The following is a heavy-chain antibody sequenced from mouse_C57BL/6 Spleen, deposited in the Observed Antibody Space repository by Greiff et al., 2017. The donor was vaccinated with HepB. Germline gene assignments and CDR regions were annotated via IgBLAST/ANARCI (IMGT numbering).Heavy chain of an antibody. J-gene: IGHJ4*01. D-gene: IGHD1-1*01. CDR1: GFTFSDYG. CDR2: ISSGSSTI. CDR3: AINYGSSRYAMDY. Sequence: EVKLVESGGGLVKPGGSLKLSCAASGFTFSDYGMHWVRQAPEKGLEWVAYISSGSSTIYYADTVKGRFTISRDNAKNTLFLQMTSLRSEDTAMYYCAINYGSSRYAMDYWGQGTSVTVSS. V-gene: IGHV5-17*01.